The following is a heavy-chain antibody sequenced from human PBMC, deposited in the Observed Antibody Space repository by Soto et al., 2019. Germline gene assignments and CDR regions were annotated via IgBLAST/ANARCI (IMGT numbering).Heavy chain of an antibody. CDR3: AKYSSSWRAFDI. CDR1: GYTFTSYA. Sequence: GASLKVSCKASGYTFTSYAMHWVRQAPGQRLKWMGWINAGNGNTKYSQKFQGRVTITRDTSASTAYMELSSLRSEDTAVYYCAKYSSSWRAFDIWGXGTMVTVSS. CDR2: INAGNGNT. J-gene: IGHJ3*02. V-gene: IGHV1-3*01. D-gene: IGHD6-13*01.